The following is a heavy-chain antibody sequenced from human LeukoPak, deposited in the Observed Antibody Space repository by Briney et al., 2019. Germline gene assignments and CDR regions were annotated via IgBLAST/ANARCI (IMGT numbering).Heavy chain of an antibody. D-gene: IGHD6-19*01. V-gene: IGHV4-39*07. CDR3: ARFSHQWLSLDN. J-gene: IGHJ4*02. CDR2: IYFGGST. Sequence: SETLSLTCSVSGDSIRSSSHYWGWIRQPPGKGLEWIGNIYFGGSTYYNPSLKSRVTISIDTSKTQFSLKLTSVTAADTAVYYCARFSHQWLSLDNWGQGTLVTVSS. CDR1: GDSIRSSSHY.